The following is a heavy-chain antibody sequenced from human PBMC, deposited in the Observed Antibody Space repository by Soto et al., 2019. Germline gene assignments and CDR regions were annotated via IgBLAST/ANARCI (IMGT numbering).Heavy chain of an antibody. CDR3: ALMKGRVRGVIMDYYYMDV. Sequence: PSETLSLTCTVSGGSISSSSYYWGWIRQPPGKGLEWIGSIYYSGSTYYNPSLKSRVTISVDTSKNQFSLKLSSVTAADTAVYYCALMKGRVRGVIMDYYYMDVWGKGPTVTVSS. V-gene: IGHV4-39*01. J-gene: IGHJ6*03. CDR1: GGSISSSSYY. D-gene: IGHD3-10*01. CDR2: IYYSGST.